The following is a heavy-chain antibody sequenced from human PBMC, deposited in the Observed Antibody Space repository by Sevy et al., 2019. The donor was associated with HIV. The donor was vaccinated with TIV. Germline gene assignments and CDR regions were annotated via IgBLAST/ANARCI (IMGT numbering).Heavy chain of an antibody. CDR1: GGSISSSSYY. Sequence: SETLSLTCTVSGGSISSSSYYWGWIRQPPGKGLEWIGSIYYSGSTYYNPSLKSRVTISVDTSKNQFSLKLSSVTAADTAVYYCAREGRAVADFRIDYWGQGILVTVSS. CDR2: IYYSGST. J-gene: IGHJ4*02. CDR3: AREGRAVADFRIDY. D-gene: IGHD2-15*01. V-gene: IGHV4-39*01.